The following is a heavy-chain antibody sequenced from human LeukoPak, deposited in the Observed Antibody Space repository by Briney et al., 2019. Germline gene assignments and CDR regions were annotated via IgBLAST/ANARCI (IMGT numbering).Heavy chain of an antibody. D-gene: IGHD3-22*01. V-gene: IGHV3-48*03. CDR1: GFTFSSYE. CDR3: AREPYESSGYHSEYFDY. J-gene: IGHJ4*02. CDR2: ISSSSSTI. Sequence: PGGSLRLSCAASGFTFSSYEMNWVRQAPGKGLEWVSYISSSSSTIYYADSVKGRFTISRDNAKNSLYLQMNSLRAEDTAVYYCAREPYESSGYHSEYFDYWGQGTLVTVSS.